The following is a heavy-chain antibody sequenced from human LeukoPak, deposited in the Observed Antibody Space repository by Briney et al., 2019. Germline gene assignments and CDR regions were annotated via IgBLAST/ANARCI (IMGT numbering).Heavy chain of an antibody. CDR1: GFTFSDFP. D-gene: IGHD4-23*01. Sequence: PGGSLRLSYAASGFTFSDFPMIWVRQAPGKGLEWVSSISNINGYIYYADSVKGRFTISRDNAKNSLFLQMNSLRAEDTAVYYCARDDHGGNFDYWGQGTLVTVSS. CDR3: ARDDHGGNFDY. J-gene: IGHJ4*02. CDR2: ISNINGYI. V-gene: IGHV3-21*01.